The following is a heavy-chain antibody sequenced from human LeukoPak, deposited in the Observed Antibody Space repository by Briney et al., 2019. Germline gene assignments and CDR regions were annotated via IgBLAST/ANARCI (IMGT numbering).Heavy chain of an antibody. CDR3: ARGSPLGRNWFDP. CDR1: GGSLSGYY. V-gene: IGHV4-34*01. J-gene: IGHJ5*02. CDR2: INHSGST. Sequence: SETLSLTCAVYGGSLSGYYWSWIRQPPGKGLEWIGEINHSGSTNYNPSLKSRVTISVDTSKNQFSLKLSSVTAADTAVYYCARGSPLGRNWFDPWGQGTLVTVSS.